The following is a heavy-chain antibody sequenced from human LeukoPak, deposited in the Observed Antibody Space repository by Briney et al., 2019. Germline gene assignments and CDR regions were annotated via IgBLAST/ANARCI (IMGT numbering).Heavy chain of an antibody. Sequence: GGSLRLSCAASGFTVSSNYMSWVRQAPGKGLEWVAVIWYDGSNKYYADSVKGRFTISRDNSKNTLYLQMNSLRAEDTAVYYCARDPPATVTTGYYGMDVWGQGTTVTVSS. V-gene: IGHV3-33*08. D-gene: IGHD4-17*01. CDR2: IWYDGSNK. CDR3: ARDPPATVTTGYYGMDV. J-gene: IGHJ6*02. CDR1: GFTVSSNY.